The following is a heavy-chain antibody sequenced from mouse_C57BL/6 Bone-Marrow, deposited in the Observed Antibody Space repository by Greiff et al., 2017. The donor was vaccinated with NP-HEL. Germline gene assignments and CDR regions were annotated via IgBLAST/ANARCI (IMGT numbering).Heavy chain of an antibody. V-gene: IGHV1-82*01. D-gene: IGHD1-1*01. Sequence: VQLQQSGPELVKPGASVKISCKASGYAFSSSWMNWVKQRPGKGLEWIGRIYPGDGDTNYNGKFKGKATLTADKSSSTAYMQLSSLTSEDSAVYFCAYGSSPHWYFDVWGTGTTVTVSS. CDR2: IYPGDGDT. J-gene: IGHJ1*03. CDR3: AYGSSPHWYFDV. CDR1: GYAFSSSW.